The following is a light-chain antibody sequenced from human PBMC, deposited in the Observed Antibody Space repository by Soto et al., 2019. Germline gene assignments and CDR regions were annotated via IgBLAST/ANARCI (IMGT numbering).Light chain of an antibody. J-gene: IGKJ5*01. CDR1: QSVRNTY. CDR3: QQYSKSIT. Sequence: IVLTHSPGTLSFSPGERVTLSCRASQSVRNTYFAWFQQKPGRAPRLLIYDASSRATGIPDRFSGSGSGTDFTLTISRLEPEDFAVYYCQQYSKSITFGQGTRLEIK. V-gene: IGKV3-20*01. CDR2: DAS.